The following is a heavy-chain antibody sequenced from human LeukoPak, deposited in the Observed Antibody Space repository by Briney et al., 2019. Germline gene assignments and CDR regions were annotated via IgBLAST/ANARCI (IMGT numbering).Heavy chain of an antibody. CDR1: GFTFSSYW. CDR3: ARDSYDSSGYSKF. V-gene: IGHV3-7*01. CDR2: IKQDGSEK. J-gene: IGHJ4*02. Sequence: PGGSLRLSCAASGFTFSSYWMSWVRRAPGKGLEWVANIKQDGSEKYYVDSVKGRFTISRDNAKNSLYLQMNSLRAEDTAVYYCARDSYDSSGYSKFWGQGTLVTVSS. D-gene: IGHD3-22*01.